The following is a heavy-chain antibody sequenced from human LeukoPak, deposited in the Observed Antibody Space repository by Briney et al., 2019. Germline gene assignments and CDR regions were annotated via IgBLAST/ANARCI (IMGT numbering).Heavy chain of an antibody. Sequence: GRSLRLSCAASGFNFSSFVMHWVRQAPGKGLEWVAVIWYDGSNKYYADAVKGRFTISRDNSKNTLYLQMNSLRAEDTAVYYCARGPSAYPKCFDYWGQGTLVTVSS. CDR3: ARGPSAYPKCFDY. CDR2: IWYDGSNK. J-gene: IGHJ4*02. CDR1: GFNFSSFV. V-gene: IGHV3-33*01. D-gene: IGHD5-12*01.